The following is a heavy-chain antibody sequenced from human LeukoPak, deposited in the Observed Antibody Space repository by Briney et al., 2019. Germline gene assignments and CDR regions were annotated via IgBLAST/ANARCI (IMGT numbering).Heavy chain of an antibody. D-gene: IGHD6-19*01. J-gene: IGHJ6*03. Sequence: PGGSLRLSCAASGFTFSSYSMNWVRQAPGKGLEWVSSISSSSSFIYYADSVKGRFTISRDNAKNPLYLQMNSLRAEDTAVYYCARDASGWYDYQYYIDVWGKGTTVTVSS. CDR1: GFTFSSYS. CDR2: ISSSSSFI. V-gene: IGHV3-21*01. CDR3: ARDASGWYDYQYYIDV.